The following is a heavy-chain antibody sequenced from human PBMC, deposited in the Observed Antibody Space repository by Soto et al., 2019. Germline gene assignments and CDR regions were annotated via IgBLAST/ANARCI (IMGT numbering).Heavy chain of an antibody. CDR3: AKAATVVTLYYLDF. J-gene: IGHJ4*02. D-gene: IGHD4-17*01. Sequence: GGSLRLSCAASGFTFNNYAMSWVCHHPRKGREWVSAITDSGGSTYYADSVKGRFTISRDNSKNTVYLQMNSLRAEDTAVYYCAKAATVVTLYYLDFWGQGTLVTVSS. CDR1: GFTFNNYA. CDR2: ITDSGGST. V-gene: IGHV3-23*01.